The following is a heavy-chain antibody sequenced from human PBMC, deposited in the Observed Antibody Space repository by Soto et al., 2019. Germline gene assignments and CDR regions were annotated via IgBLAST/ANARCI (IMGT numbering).Heavy chain of an antibody. CDR3: AKGMRGDIVLVPAAKAGYGMDV. J-gene: IGHJ6*02. CDR2: ISWNSGRI. V-gene: IGHV3-9*01. Sequence: EVQLVESGGGLVQPGRSLRLSCAASGFTFDDYAMHWVRQAPGTGLACVSGISWNSGRIGSADAVKGGFTISRDNDKNSLYLKMNSLRAEDTDFYYCAKGMRGDIVLVPAAKAGYGMDVWGQVTTVTVSS. CDR1: GFTFDDYA. D-gene: IGHD2-2*01.